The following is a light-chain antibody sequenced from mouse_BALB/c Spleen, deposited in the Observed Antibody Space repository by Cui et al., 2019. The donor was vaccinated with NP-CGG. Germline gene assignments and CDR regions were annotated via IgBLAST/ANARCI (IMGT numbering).Light chain of an antibody. CDR1: TGAVTTSNY. J-gene: IGLJ1*01. Sequence: QGGVNQGSALTTSPGETVTLTCRSSTGAVTTSNYANWVQEKPDHLFTGLIGGTNNRAPGVPARFSGSLIGDKAALTITGAQTEDEAIYFCTLWYSNHWVFGGGTKLTVL. V-gene: IGLV1*01. CDR3: TLWYSNHWV. CDR2: GTN.